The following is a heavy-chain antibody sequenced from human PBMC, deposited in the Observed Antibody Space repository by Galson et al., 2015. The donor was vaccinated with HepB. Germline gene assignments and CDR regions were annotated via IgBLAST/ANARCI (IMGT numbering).Heavy chain of an antibody. CDR3: ARSIAAAGTSSLNFDY. CDR1: GFSLSTSGMC. Sequence: PALVKPTQTLTLTCTFSGFSLSTSGMCVSWIRQPPGKALEWLALIDWDDDKYYSTSLKTRLTISKDTSKNQVVLTMTNMDPVDTATYYCARSIAAAGTSSLNFDYWGQGTLVTVSS. CDR2: IDWDDDK. J-gene: IGHJ4*02. D-gene: IGHD6-13*01. V-gene: IGHV2-70*01.